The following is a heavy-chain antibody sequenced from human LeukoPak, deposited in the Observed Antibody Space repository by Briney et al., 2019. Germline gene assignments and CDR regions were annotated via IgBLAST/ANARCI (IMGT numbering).Heavy chain of an antibody. J-gene: IGHJ4*02. CDR3: AKDRTRTTVTNAAFEY. D-gene: IGHD4-17*01. Sequence: GGSLRLSCAASGFTFSSYAMSWVRQAPGEGLEWVSGISGSGGNTYYADSVKGRFTISRDNSKNTLYLQMNSLGAEDTAVYYCAKDRTRTTVTNAAFEYWGQGTLVTVSS. CDR1: GFTFSSYA. CDR2: ISGSGGNT. V-gene: IGHV3-23*01.